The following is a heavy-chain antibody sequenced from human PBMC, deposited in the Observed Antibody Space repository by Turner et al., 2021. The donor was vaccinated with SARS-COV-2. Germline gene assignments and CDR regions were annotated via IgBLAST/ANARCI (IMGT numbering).Heavy chain of an antibody. CDR2: IKQDGSEK. J-gene: IGHJ3*02. D-gene: IGHD6-13*01. V-gene: IGHV3-7*04. Sequence: VQLVESGGGLVQPGGSLRLSCAASGFTFSTYWMSWVRQAPGKGLEWVANIKQDGSEKYYVDSVKGRFNISRDNTKNSLYLQMNSLRAEDTAVYYCASDNGYSSSWYSVAFDIWGQGTMVTVS. CDR3: ASDNGYSSSWYSVAFDI. CDR1: GFTFSTYW.